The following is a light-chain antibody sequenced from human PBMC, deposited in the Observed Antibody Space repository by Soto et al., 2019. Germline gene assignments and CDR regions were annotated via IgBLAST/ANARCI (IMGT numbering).Light chain of an antibody. CDR2: GNS. V-gene: IGLV1-40*01. CDR1: SSNIGAGYD. J-gene: IGLJ1*01. Sequence: QSVLTQPPSVSGAPGQRVTISCTGSSSNIGAGYDVHWYQQLPGTAPKLLIYGNSNQPSGVPDRFSGSKSGTSASLAITGLQAEDEADYYCQSYDSSLSGWGVFGTGTKVTVL. CDR3: QSYDSSLSGWGV.